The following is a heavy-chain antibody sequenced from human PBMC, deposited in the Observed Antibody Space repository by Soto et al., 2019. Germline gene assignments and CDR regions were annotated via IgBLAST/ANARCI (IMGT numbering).Heavy chain of an antibody. CDR1: GGTFSSYA. D-gene: IGHD6-13*01. CDR3: ATAGTIYYFDY. V-gene: IGHV1-69*13. CDR2: ITPIFGTA. Sequence: SVKVSCKASGGTFSSYAISWVRQAPGQGLEWMGGITPIFGTANYAQKFQGRVTITADESTSTAYVELSSLRSEDTAVYYCATAGTIYYFDYWGQGTLVTVSS. J-gene: IGHJ4*02.